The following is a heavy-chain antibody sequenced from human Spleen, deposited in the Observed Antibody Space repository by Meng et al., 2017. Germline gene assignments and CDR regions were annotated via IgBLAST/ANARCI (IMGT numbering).Heavy chain of an antibody. CDR2: VHYSGTT. Sequence: QAHRRDAGPRLVMPSQPPSCTSRVSGGSFGRNYWNWLRQPQWKRLGLIGHVHYSGTTNYNPSLEGRVTISVDRANNHFSLKMSSVTAADTAVYYCARDEDISAAGYLLGDFWGQGTLVTVSS. V-gene: IGHV4-59*01. CDR3: ARDEDISAAGYLLGDF. D-gene: IGHD6-13*01. CDR1: GGSFGRNY. J-gene: IGHJ4*02.